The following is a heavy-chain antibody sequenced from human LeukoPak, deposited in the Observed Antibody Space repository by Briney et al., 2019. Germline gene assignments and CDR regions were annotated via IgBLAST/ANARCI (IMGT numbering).Heavy chain of an antibody. V-gene: IGHV4-39*07. CDR3: ARVEGPSSYYFDY. CDR1: GGSISSSSYY. J-gene: IGHJ4*02. CDR2: IYYSGST. Sequence: SETLSLTCTVSGGSISSSSYYWGWIRQPPGKGLEWIGSIYYSGSTYYNPSLKSRVTISVDTSKNQFSLKLSSVTAADTAVYYCARVEGPSSYYFDYWGQGTLVTVSS. D-gene: IGHD2-15*01.